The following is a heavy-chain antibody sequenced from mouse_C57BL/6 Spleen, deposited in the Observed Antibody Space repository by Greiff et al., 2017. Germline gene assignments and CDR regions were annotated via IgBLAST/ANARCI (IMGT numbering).Heavy chain of an antibody. CDR1: GFTFGNYW. V-gene: IGHV6-3*01. J-gene: IGHJ3*01. CDR2: IRLKSDNDAT. Sequence: KLQESGGGLVHPGGSMKLSCVASGFTFGNYWMNWVGQSPEKGLEWFAQIRLKSDNDATHYAESVKGRLTISRDDSKSSVYLQMNNLRAEDTGIYYCIKLGLAYWGQGTLVTVSA. D-gene: IGHD4-1*01. CDR3: IKLGLAY.